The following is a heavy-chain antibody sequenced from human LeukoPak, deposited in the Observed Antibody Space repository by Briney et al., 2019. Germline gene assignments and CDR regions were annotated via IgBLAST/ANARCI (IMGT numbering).Heavy chain of an antibody. CDR1: GYTFSTYG. Sequence: ASVTLSCKASGYTFSTYGISWVRQAPGQGLEWMGWISTYNGDTNYAQKFQGRVTMTTDTSTNSAYMELRSLVSDDTALYYCARGSYYDYWGQGTLATVSS. CDR2: ISTYNGDT. CDR3: ARGSYYDY. J-gene: IGHJ4*02. D-gene: IGHD1-26*01. V-gene: IGHV1-18*01.